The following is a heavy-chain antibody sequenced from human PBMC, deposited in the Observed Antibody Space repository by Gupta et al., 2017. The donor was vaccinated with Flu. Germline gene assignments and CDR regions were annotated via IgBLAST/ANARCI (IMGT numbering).Heavy chain of an antibody. Sequence: EVQLLESGGGVVQPGESLRLSCVVSGLTFSDYAMNWVRQAPGKGLEWLSTVGGGGDRTYYADSVMGRFTISRDNSKNTTYLLMNSLTGDDTAVYYCAKDRAGNPAIDYWGQGALVTVSA. CDR2: VGGGGDRT. D-gene: IGHD6-13*01. J-gene: IGHJ4*02. CDR1: GLTFSDYA. V-gene: IGHV3-23*01. CDR3: AKDRAGNPAIDY.